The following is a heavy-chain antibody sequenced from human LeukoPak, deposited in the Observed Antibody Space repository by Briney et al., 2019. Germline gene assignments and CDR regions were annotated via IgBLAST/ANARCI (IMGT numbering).Heavy chain of an antibody. CDR3: AKDHRTYYDYVWGSYCDY. J-gene: IGHJ4*02. D-gene: IGHD3-16*01. Sequence: GGSLRLSCAASGFTFSSYGMHWVRQAPGKGLEWVAVISYDGSNKYYADSVKGLFTISRDNSKNTLYLQMNSLRAEDTAVYYCAKDHRTYYDYVWGSYCDYWGQGTLVTVSS. CDR1: GFTFSSYG. CDR2: ISYDGSNK. V-gene: IGHV3-30*18.